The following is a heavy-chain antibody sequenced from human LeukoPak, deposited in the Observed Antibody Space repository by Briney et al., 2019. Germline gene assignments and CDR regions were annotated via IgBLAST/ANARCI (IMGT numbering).Heavy chain of an antibody. CDR3: ARRRGSLYSFDY. CDR2: IYPDDSDV. D-gene: IGHD3-10*02. V-gene: IGHV5-51*01. J-gene: IGHJ4*02. CDR1: GYTFNTNW. Sequence: GESLKISCKGSGYTFNTNWIAWVSQKPGKSLEWMGVIYPDDSDVRYNPSFEGLVTISADKSSSAVPLHCSSLRASDSAMYYCARRRGSLYSFDYWGQGTLVTVSS.